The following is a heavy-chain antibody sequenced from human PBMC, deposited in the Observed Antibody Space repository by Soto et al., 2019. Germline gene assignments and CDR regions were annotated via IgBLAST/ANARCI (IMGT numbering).Heavy chain of an antibody. CDR3: AGDPAGQI. Sequence: QAQLVESGGGVVQPGRSLRLSCVASGIIFSNYGMHWVRQAPGKGLEWVAVIWYDGTKKYYADSVKGRFTISRDNSKKTVYLQMDSLRVEDTALYHCAGDPAGQIWGQGTLVTVSS. J-gene: IGHJ3*02. CDR2: IWYDGTKK. CDR1: GIIFSNYG. V-gene: IGHV3-33*01.